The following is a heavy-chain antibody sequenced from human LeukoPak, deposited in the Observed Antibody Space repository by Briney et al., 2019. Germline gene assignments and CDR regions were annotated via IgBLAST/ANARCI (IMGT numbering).Heavy chain of an antibody. J-gene: IGHJ4*02. CDR2: FDPEDGET. Sequence: ASVKVSCKVSGYTLTELSMHWVRQAPGKGLEWMGGFDPEDGETIYAQKFQGRVTMTEDTSTDTAYMELSSLRSEDTAVYYCARALSAAYGRDYFDYWGQGTLVTVSS. V-gene: IGHV1-24*01. D-gene: IGHD4-17*01. CDR1: GYTLTELS. CDR3: ARALSAAYGRDYFDY.